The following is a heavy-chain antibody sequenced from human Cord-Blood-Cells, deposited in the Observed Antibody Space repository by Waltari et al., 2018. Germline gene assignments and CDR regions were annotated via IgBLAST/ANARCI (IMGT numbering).Heavy chain of an antibody. J-gene: IGHJ6*02. CDR3: ARLSYYDSSDLGTYYYYGMDV. D-gene: IGHD3-22*01. CDR2: IYYSGST. Sequence: QVQLQESGPGLVKPSETLSLTCPVSGGSISSYYWSWIRQPPGTGLEWIGYIYYSGSTNPHPTLKSRSTISVYTSKNQLALKLSSVTAADTAVYYCARLSYYDSSDLGTYYYYGMDVWGQGTTVTVSS. CDR1: GGSISSYY. V-gene: IGHV4-59*12.